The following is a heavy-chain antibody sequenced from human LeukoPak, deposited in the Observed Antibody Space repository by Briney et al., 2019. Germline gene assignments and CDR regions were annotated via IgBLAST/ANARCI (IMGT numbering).Heavy chain of an antibody. CDR1: GYTFTSYG. J-gene: IGHJ6*03. Sequence: ASVKVSCKASGYTFTSYGISWVRQAPGQGLEWMGWISAYNGNTNYAQKLQGRVTMTTDTSTSTAYMELRSLRSDDTAVYYCARVRPYCSSTSCYGRFEYYYYYYMDVWGKGTTVTVSS. CDR2: ISAYNGNT. V-gene: IGHV1-18*01. CDR3: ARVRPYCSSTSCYGRFEYYYYYYMDV. D-gene: IGHD2-2*01.